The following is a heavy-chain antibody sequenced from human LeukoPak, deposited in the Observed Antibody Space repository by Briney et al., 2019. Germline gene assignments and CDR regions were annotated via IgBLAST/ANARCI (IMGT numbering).Heavy chain of an antibody. J-gene: IGHJ4*02. CDR3: ARRSYDFWSGYYTYYFDY. CDR1: GGSISSYY. V-gene: IGHV4-59*08. Sequence: PSETLSLTCTVSGGSISSYYWSWIRQPPGKGLEWIGYIYYSGSTNYNPSLKSRVTISVDTSKNQFSLKLSSVTAADTAVYYCARRSYDFWSGYYTYYFDYWGQGTLVTVSS. D-gene: IGHD3-3*01. CDR2: IYYSGST.